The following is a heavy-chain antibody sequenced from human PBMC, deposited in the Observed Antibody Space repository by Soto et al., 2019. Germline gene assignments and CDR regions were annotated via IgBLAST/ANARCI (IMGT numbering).Heavy chain of an antibody. J-gene: IGHJ6*02. CDR1: GGAINSTAYY. Sequence: SETLSLTCTVSGGAINSTAYYWGWIRQPPGKGLEWIGSSNYGGPTYYSPSLQSRVTISLDTAKNHFSLNLRSVTAADTAVYYCARHGAYSTSVYYYYGMDVWGQGTTVTVSS. CDR2: SNYGGPT. V-gene: IGHV4-39*01. D-gene: IGHD6-13*01. CDR3: ARHGAYSTSVYYYYGMDV.